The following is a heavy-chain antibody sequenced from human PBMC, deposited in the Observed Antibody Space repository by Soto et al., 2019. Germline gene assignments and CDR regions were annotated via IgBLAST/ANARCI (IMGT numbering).Heavy chain of an antibody. CDR3: ASNTYYGSGSLYERYFDY. V-gene: IGHV4-4*02. CDR1: SGSISSSNW. J-gene: IGHJ4*02. Sequence: SETLSLTCAVSSGSISSSNWWSWVRQPPGKGLEWIGEIYHSGSTNYNPSLKSRVTISVDKSKNQFSLKLSSVTAADTAVYYCASNTYYGSGSLYERYFDYWGQGTLVTVSS. D-gene: IGHD3-10*01. CDR2: IYHSGST.